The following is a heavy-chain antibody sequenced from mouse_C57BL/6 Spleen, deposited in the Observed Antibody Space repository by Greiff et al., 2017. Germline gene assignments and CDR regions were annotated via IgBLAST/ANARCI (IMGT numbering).Heavy chain of an antibody. CDR3: ARWDYGNLDY. CDR1: GYAFTNYL. CDR2: INPGSGGT. D-gene: IGHD2-1*01. V-gene: IGHV1-54*01. J-gene: IGHJ2*01. Sequence: QVQLQQSGAELVRPGTSVKVSCKASGYAFTNYLIEWVKQRPGQGLEWIGVINPGSGGTNYNEKFKGKATLTADKSSSTAYMQLSSLTSEDSAVYFCARWDYGNLDYWGQGTTLTVSS.